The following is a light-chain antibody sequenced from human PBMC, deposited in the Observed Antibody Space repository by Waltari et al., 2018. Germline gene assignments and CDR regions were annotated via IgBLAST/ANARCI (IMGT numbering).Light chain of an antibody. Sequence: SYVLTQPPSASVATGETARITCGGDNVGSKSVHWYQQKPGQAPLLVVYDDTARPSGIPDGFSASNSGNTATLTISRVENGDEADYYCQVWDTTSDRVVFGGGTKLTVL. CDR3: QVWDTTSDRVV. CDR2: DDT. J-gene: IGLJ2*01. V-gene: IGLV3-21*02. CDR1: NVGSKS.